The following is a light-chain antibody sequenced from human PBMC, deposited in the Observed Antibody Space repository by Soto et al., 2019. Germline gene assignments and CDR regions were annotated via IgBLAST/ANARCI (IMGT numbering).Light chain of an antibody. J-gene: IGKJ3*01. CDR3: MQAIYWPFT. V-gene: IGKV2-30*01. CDR1: QSLVYSDGDTF. CDR2: KVS. Sequence: DVVLTPSPLFLPVTLGQPASISCRSSQSLVYSDGDTFLSWFQQRPGQSPRRLIYKVSNRDTGVPVIFSGSGSGTDFTLKISRVEAEDVGVYFCMQAIYWPFTFGPGTKVDIK.